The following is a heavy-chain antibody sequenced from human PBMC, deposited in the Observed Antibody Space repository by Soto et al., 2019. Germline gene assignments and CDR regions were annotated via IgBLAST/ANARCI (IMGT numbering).Heavy chain of an antibody. Sequence: SETLCLTCAVSGGSISSGGYYWSWIRQHPGTGLEWIGEINHSGSTNYNPSLKSRVTISVDTSKNQFSLKLTSVTAADTAVYYCARNKITGLFEYWGQGTLVTVSS. CDR1: GGSISSGGYY. D-gene: IGHD2-8*02. CDR3: ARNKITGLFEY. CDR2: INHSGST. V-gene: IGHV4-34*01. J-gene: IGHJ4*02.